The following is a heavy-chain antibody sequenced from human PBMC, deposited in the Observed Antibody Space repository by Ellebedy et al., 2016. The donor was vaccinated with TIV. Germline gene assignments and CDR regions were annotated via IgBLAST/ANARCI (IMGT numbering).Heavy chain of an antibody. D-gene: IGHD5-18*01. V-gene: IGHV3-30*04. CDR1: GFTFSTYA. Sequence: PGGSLRLSCATSGFTFSTYAMHWVRQAPGKGLEWVAFISYDGSIKYYVDSVGGRFTISRDNSKNTLYLQMNSLRAEDTAVYYCATIWDTGMASDSWGQGTLVTVSS. J-gene: IGHJ4*02. CDR2: ISYDGSIK. CDR3: ATIWDTGMASDS.